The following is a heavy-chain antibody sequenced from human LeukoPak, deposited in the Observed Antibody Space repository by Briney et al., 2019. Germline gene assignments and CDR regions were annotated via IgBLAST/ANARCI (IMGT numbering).Heavy chain of an antibody. Sequence: GESLQISGKCSGYSFTSYWSNCVRQLPGKGWEWMGRIDPSNSNHNYSQSFHGHVTISGDKSFSTAYLQWSSLKASDTAVYYCARHVAAAGPGGHDSWGQGTLVTVSS. CDR1: GYSFTSYW. CDR3: ARHVAAAGPGGHDS. J-gene: IGHJ4*02. CDR2: IDPSNSNH. D-gene: IGHD6-25*01. V-gene: IGHV5-10-1*01.